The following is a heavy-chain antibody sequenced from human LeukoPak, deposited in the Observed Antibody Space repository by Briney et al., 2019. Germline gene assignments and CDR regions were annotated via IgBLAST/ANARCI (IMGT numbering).Heavy chain of an antibody. D-gene: IGHD3-22*01. CDR2: IYYSGST. CDR3: ASGTYYYDSSGHYYFDY. V-gene: IGHV4-38-2*01. CDR1: GFTFSDYY. Sequence: GSLRLSCAASGFTFSDYYMSWIRQAPGKGLEWVGSIYYSGSTYYNPSLKSRVTISVDTSKNQFSLKLSSVTAADTAVYYCASGTYYYDSSGHYYFDYWGHGIMVTVSS. J-gene: IGHJ4*01.